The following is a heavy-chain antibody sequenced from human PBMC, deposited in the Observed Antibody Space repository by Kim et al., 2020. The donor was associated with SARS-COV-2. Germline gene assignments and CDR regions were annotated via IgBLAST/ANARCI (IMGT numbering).Heavy chain of an antibody. D-gene: IGHD6-19*01. V-gene: IGHV4-34*01. CDR2: INHSGST. CDR1: GGSFSGYY. CDR3: ARGRRYSSGWYNY. Sequence: SETLSLTCAVYGGSFSGYYWSWIRQPPGKGLEWIGEINHSGSTNYNPSLKSRVTISVDTSKNQFSLKLSSVTAADTAVYYCARGRRYSSGWYNYWGQGTLVTVSS. J-gene: IGHJ4*02.